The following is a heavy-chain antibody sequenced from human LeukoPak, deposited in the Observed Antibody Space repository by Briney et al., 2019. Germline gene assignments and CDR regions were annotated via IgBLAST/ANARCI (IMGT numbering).Heavy chain of an antibody. CDR1: GYTLTELS. Sequence: ASVKVSCKVSGYTLTELSMHWVRQAPGKGLEWMGGFDPEDGETIYAQKFQGRVTMTEDTSTDTAYMELSSLRSEDTAVYYCATSTGSYYHFDYWGQGTLVTVSP. V-gene: IGHV1-24*01. J-gene: IGHJ4*02. CDR2: FDPEDGET. D-gene: IGHD3-10*01. CDR3: ATSTGSYYHFDY.